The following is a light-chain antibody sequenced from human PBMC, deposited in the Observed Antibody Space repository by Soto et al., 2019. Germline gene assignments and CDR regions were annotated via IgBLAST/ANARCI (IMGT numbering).Light chain of an antibody. Sequence: DIQMTQSPSSLSASVGDRVTITLLASQDIQNALGWYQQKPGKAPKRLIYAASSLQSGVPSRFSGSRSGTEFTLTISSLQPEDFATYYCLQHDSNVWTFGQGTKVDIK. J-gene: IGKJ1*01. CDR1: QDIQNA. CDR3: LQHDSNVWT. V-gene: IGKV1-17*01. CDR2: AAS.